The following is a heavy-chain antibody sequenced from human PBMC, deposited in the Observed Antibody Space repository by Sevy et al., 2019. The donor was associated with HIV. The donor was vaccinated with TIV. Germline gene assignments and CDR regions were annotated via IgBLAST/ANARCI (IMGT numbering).Heavy chain of an antibody. J-gene: IGHJ4*02. CDR2: IQYDGSNK. V-gene: IGHV3-30*02. CDR3: VKEGGGEGGDH. Sequence: GGSLRLSCAASGFSFSSYGMHWVRQAPGKVLEWMSYIQYDGSNKDYADSVKGRFTISRDNSKNTLYLQMNSLGVEDTAVFYCVKEGGGEGGDHWGQGTLVTVSS. CDR1: GFSFSSYG. D-gene: IGHD2-21*01.